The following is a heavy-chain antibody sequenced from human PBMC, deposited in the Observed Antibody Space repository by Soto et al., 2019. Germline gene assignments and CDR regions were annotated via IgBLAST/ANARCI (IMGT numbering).Heavy chain of an antibody. J-gene: IGHJ4*02. D-gene: IGHD3-22*01. V-gene: IGHV3-11*01. CDR2: ISSSGSTI. CDR1: GFTFSDYY. CDR3: ARAIYDSSGYQELFDY. Sequence: PGGSLRLSCAASGFTFSDYYMSWIRQAPGKGLEWVSYISSSGSTIYYAASVKGRFTISRDNAKNSLYLQMNSLRAEDTAVYYCARAIYDSSGYQELFDYWGQGTLVTVSS.